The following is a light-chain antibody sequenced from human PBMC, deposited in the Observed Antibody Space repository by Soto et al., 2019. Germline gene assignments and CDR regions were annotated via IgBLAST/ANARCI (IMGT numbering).Light chain of an antibody. Sequence: EIVMTQSPGTLSVSPGERAVLSCRASENVNSNLAWYQQKPGQAPRLLIYGASTRATGIPARLSGSGSGTDFTLTISGLQSEDFAVYYCQQYNTWLRTFGQGTQV. J-gene: IGKJ1*01. CDR1: ENVNSN. CDR3: QQYNTWLRT. V-gene: IGKV3-15*01. CDR2: GAS.